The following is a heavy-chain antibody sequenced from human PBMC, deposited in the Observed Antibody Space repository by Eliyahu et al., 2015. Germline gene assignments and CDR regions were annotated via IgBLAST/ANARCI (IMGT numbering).Heavy chain of an antibody. CDR3: AHRSSMVRGTYYFDY. D-gene: IGHD3-10*01. CDR1: GFSLSTSGVG. J-gene: IGHJ4*02. CDR2: IYWDDDK. V-gene: IGHV2-5*02. Sequence: QITLKESGPTLVKPTQTLTLTCTFSGFSLSTSGVGVGWXRQPPGKALEWXALIYWDDDKRYSPSLKSRLTITKDTSKNQVVLTMTNMDPVDTATYYCAHRSSMVRGTYYFDYWGQGTLVTVSS.